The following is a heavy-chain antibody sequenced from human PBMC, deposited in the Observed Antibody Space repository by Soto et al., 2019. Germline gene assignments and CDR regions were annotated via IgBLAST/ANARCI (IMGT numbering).Heavy chain of an antibody. CDR1: GFTFGYYA. D-gene: IGHD6-13*01. CDR2: IRSKAYGGTT. V-gene: IGHV3-49*03. CDR3: TRPGIAPIYYYYGMDV. Sequence: HPGGSLRLSCTASGFTFGYYAMSWFRQSPGKGLEWVGFIRSKAYGGTTEYAASVKGRFTISRDDSKSIAYLQMNSLKTEDTAVYYCTRPGIAPIYYYYGMDVWGQGTTVTVSS. J-gene: IGHJ6*02.